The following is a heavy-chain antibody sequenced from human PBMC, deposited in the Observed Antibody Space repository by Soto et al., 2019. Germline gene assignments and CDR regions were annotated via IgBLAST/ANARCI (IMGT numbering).Heavy chain of an antibody. J-gene: IGHJ6*02. D-gene: IGHD5-12*01. V-gene: IGHV3-74*01. CDR3: AREGDIVATILYYYYYGMDV. CDR1: GFTFSSYW. Sequence: GGSLRLSCAASGFTFSSYWMHWVRQAPGKGLVWVSRINSDGSSTSYADSVKGRFTISRDNAKNTLYLQMNSLRAEDTAVYYCAREGDIVATILYYYYYGMDVWGQGTKVTVSS. CDR2: INSDGSST.